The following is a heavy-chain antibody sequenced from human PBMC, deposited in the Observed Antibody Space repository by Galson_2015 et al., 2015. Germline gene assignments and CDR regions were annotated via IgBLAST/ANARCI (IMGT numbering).Heavy chain of an antibody. CDR3: ARDLCCSSTSCYEDYYYYGMDV. V-gene: IGHV1-69*10. J-gene: IGHJ6*02. CDR1: GGTFSSYT. CDR2: IITIRGIT. Sequence: VKVSCRAAGGTFSSYTISWGRQAPGQGLEWMVRIITIRGITNYTQSFQGRVTITADKSKSTAYMELSSLRSEDTAVYYCARDLCCSSTSCYEDYYYYGMDVWGQGTTVTVSS. D-gene: IGHD2-2*01.